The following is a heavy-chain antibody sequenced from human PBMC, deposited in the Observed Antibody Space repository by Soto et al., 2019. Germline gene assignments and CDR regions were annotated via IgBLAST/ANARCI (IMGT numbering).Heavy chain of an antibody. V-gene: IGHV4-39*01. J-gene: IGHJ6*03. D-gene: IGHD3-16*01. CDR2: IYYSGST. CDR1: GGSISSSSYY. CDR3: ASTVSTYYYYYMDV. Sequence: SETLSLTCTVSGGSISSSSYYWGWIRQPPGKGLEWIGSIYYSGSTYYNPSLKSRVTISVDTSKNQFSLKLSSVTAADTAVYYCASTVSTYYYYYMDVWGKGTTVTVSS.